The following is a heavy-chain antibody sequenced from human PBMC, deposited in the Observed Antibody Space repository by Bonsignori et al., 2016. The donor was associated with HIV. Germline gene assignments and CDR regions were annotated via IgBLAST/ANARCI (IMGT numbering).Heavy chain of an antibody. CDR2: INPNSGGT. CDR3: ARGLPTYYYGSGSYLNY. D-gene: IGHD3-10*01. V-gene: IGHV1-2*02. Sequence: WVRQAPGQGLEWMGWINPNSGGTNYAQKFQGRVTMTRDTSISTGYMELSRLRSDDTAVYYCARGLPTYYYGSGSYLNYWGQGTLVTVSS. J-gene: IGHJ4*02.